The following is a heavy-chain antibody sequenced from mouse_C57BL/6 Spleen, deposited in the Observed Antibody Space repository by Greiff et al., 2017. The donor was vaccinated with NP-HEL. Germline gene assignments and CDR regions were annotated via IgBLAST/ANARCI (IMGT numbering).Heavy chain of an antibody. CDR2: ISSGSSTI. CDR1: GFTFSDYG. J-gene: IGHJ4*01. CDR3: ARGAVRYAMDY. V-gene: IGHV5-17*01. Sequence: EVKLVESGGGLVKLGGSLKLSCAASGFTFSDYGMHWVRQAPEKGLEWVAYISSGSSTIYYADTVKGRFTISRDNAKNTLFLQMTSLRSEDTAMYYCARGAVRYAMDYWGQGTSVTVSS. D-gene: IGHD6-1*01.